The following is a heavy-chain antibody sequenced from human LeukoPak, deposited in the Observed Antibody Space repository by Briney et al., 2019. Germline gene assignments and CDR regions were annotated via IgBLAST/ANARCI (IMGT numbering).Heavy chain of an antibody. J-gene: IGHJ6*02. Sequence: GGSLRLSCAASGFTFSNYTMNWVRQAPGKGLEWASSISTSSGYIYYADSVRGRFTISRDNAKNTLYLTMNDLRAEDTVVYYCIRDSYMAAIDSGMDVCGGGTT. CDR2: ISTSSGYI. V-gene: IGHV3-21*01. CDR3: IRDSYMAAIDSGMDV. D-gene: IGHD6-25*01. CDR1: GFTFSNYT.